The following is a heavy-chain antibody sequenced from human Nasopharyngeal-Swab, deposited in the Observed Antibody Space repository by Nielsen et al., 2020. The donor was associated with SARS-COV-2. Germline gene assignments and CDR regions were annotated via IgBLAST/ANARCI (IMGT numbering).Heavy chain of an antibody. V-gene: IGHV3-7*05. J-gene: IGHJ4*02. CDR3: ARAIAAAGSY. D-gene: IGHD6-13*01. CDR2: IKQDGSEK. Sequence: VRQAPGKGLEWVANIKQDGSEKYYVDSVKGRFTISRDNAKNSLYPQMNSLRAEDTAVYYCARAIAAAGSYWGRGTLVTVSS.